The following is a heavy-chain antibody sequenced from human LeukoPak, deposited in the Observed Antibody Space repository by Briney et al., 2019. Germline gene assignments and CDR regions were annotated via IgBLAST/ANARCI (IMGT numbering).Heavy chain of an antibody. J-gene: IGHJ6*04. CDR1: GFTFSSYW. CDR2: IEQDGSEK. Sequence: GGSLRLSCAASGFTFSSYWMSWVRQAPGKGLEWVANIEQDGSEKYYVDSVKGRFTISRDNAKNSLYLQMNSLRAEDTAVYYCARDRASEYYYYYGMDVWGKGTTVTVSP. D-gene: IGHD3-10*01. CDR3: ARDRASEYYYYYGMDV. V-gene: IGHV3-7*03.